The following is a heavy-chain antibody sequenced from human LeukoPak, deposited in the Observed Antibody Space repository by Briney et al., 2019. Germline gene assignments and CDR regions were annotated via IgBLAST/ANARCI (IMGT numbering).Heavy chain of an antibody. D-gene: IGHD1-1*01. CDR3: AKDNYNTGNYYGMDV. Sequence: GGSLRLSCAASGFTFDDYAMHWVRQAPGKGLEWGSGISWNSGSIVYADSVKGRFTISRDNTKNSLYLQMTSQRAEATALYYCAKDNYNTGNYYGMDVWGQGTTVTVSS. CDR2: ISWNSGSI. V-gene: IGHV3-9*01. J-gene: IGHJ6*02. CDR1: GFTFDDYA.